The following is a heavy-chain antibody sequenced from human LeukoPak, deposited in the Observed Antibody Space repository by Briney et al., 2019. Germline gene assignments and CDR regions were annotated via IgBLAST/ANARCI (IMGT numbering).Heavy chain of an antibody. CDR1: GFTFSSYA. Sequence: PTGGSLRLSCAASGFTFSSYAMHWVRQAPGKGLEWVAVISYDGSNKYYADSVKGRFTISRDNSKNTLYLQMNSLRAEDTAVYYCARDRCSGYDHQCPTHFDHWGQGTLVTVSS. D-gene: IGHD5-12*01. CDR2: ISYDGSNK. J-gene: IGHJ4*02. CDR3: ARDRCSGYDHQCPTHFDH. V-gene: IGHV3-30-3*01.